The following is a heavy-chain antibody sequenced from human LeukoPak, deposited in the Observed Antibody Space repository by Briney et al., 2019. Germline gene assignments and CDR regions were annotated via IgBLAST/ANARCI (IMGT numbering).Heavy chain of an antibody. J-gene: IGHJ4*02. CDR3: ARDSGSH. Sequence: GGSLSLSCAASGFTFSNYWMTWVRQAPGKGLEWVANIKPDGSEKYYVDSVKGRFTISRDNGKNSLFLQMNSLRGEDTAVYYCARDSGSHWGQGTLVTVSS. V-gene: IGHV3-7*04. D-gene: IGHD1-26*01. CDR1: GFTFSNYW. CDR2: IKPDGSEK.